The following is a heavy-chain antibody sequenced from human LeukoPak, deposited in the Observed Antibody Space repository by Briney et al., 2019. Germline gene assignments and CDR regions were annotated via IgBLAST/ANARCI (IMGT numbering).Heavy chain of an antibody. Sequence: SQTLSLTCTVSGGSISSGDYYWSWIRQPPGKGLEWIGYIYYSGSTYYNSSLKSRVTISVDTSKNQFSLKLSSVTAADTAVYYCAGSYGHYYYYYMDVWGKGTTVTVSS. J-gene: IGHJ6*03. CDR3: AGSYGHYYYYYMDV. V-gene: IGHV4-30-4*08. CDR1: GGSISSGDYY. CDR2: IYYSGST. D-gene: IGHD5-18*01.